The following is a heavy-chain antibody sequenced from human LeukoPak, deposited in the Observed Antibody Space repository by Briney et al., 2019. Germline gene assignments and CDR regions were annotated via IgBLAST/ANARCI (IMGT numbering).Heavy chain of an antibody. Sequence: GGSLRLSCAVSGFTFSNYSMNWVRQAPGKGLEWVSSISSSSSYIYYADSVKGRFTISRDNAKNSLYLQMNSLRAEDTAVYYCATIGDGYNNDAFDIWGQGTMVTVSS. CDR1: GFTFSNYS. V-gene: IGHV3-21*01. CDR3: ATIGDGYNNDAFDI. J-gene: IGHJ3*02. D-gene: IGHD5-24*01. CDR2: ISSSSSYI.